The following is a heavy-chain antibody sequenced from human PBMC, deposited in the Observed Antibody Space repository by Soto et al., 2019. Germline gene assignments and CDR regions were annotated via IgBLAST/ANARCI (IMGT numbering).Heavy chain of an antibody. Sequence: QVQLQESGPGLVKPSETLSLTCTVSGGSISGGVHSWSWIRQPPGKGLEWLGHIFDSGSTYYNPSFKSLLTISVDTSKNQFSLRLSSVTAADTAVYYCARESMPLTNDWYFDLWGRGTLVTVSS. CDR2: IFDSGST. CDR1: GGSISGGVHS. CDR3: ARESMPLTNDWYFDL. D-gene: IGHD2-8*01. J-gene: IGHJ2*01. V-gene: IGHV4-30-4*01.